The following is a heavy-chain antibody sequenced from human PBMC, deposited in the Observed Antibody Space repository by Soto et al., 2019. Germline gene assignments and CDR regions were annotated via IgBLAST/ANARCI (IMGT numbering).Heavy chain of an antibody. D-gene: IGHD3-16*01. CDR1: GYSFTNND. J-gene: IGHJ5*02. CDR3: ARMATFGSLNWFDP. CDR2: MNPGSSDT. Sequence: ASVKVSCKASGYSFTNNDVSWVRQATGQGLEWMGWMNPGSSDTGYAQKFQGRVTMTRDISIATAYMELSGLRSDDTAIYYCARMATFGSLNWFDPWGQGTLVTVSS. V-gene: IGHV1-8*01.